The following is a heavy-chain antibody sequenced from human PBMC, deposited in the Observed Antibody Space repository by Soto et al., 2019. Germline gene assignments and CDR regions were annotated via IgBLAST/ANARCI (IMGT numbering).Heavy chain of an antibody. CDR1: GFTFSSYW. J-gene: IGHJ4*02. V-gene: IGHV3-7*05. CDR3: ARVILYTIFGVVDPPNYSDY. Sequence: GGSLRLSCAASGFTFSSYWMSWVRQAPGKGLEWVANIKQDGSEKYYVDSVKGRFTISRDNAKNSLYLQMNSLRAEDTAVYYCARVILYTIFGVVDPPNYSDYWGQGTQVTVSS. D-gene: IGHD3-3*01. CDR2: IKQDGSEK.